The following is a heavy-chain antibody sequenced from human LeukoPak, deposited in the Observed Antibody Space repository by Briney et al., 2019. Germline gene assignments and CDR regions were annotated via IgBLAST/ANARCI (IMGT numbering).Heavy chain of an antibody. V-gene: IGHV1-46*01. CDR2: INPSGGST. CDR1: GYTFTSYY. Sequence: ASVKVSCKASGYTFTSYYMHWMRQAPGQGLEWMGIINPSGGSTSYAQKFQGRVTMTRDMSTSTVYMELSSLRSEDTAVYYCARDPRYSSSWYRDGGYFDYWGQGTLVTVSS. J-gene: IGHJ4*02. CDR3: ARDPRYSSSWYRDGGYFDY. D-gene: IGHD6-13*01.